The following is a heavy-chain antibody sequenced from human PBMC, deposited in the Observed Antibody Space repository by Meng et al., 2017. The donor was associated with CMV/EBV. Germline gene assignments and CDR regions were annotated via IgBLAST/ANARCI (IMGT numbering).Heavy chain of an antibody. CDR1: GFTFSSYG. D-gene: IGHD2-2*01. V-gene: IGHV3-30*02. Sequence: GESLKISCAASGFTFSSYGMHWVRQAPGKGLEWVACIRYDGSNKYYADSVKGRFTISRDNSKDTLYLQMNSLRAEDTAVYYCAKGIVVVPAASYYYGMDVWGQGTTVTVSS. CDR3: AKGIVVVPAASYYYGMDV. CDR2: IRYDGSNK. J-gene: IGHJ6*02.